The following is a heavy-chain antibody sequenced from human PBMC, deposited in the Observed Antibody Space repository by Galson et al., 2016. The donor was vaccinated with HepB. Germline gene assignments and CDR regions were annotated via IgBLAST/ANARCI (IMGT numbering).Heavy chain of an antibody. V-gene: IGHV5-51*01. CDR1: GYIFTNYW. D-gene: IGHD2-15*01. CDR2: IYSGDSDT. J-gene: IGHJ4*02. CDR3: ARHGCSGSNCRPPRAFFDY. Sequence: QSGAEVKKPGESLQISCKGSGYIFTNYWIGWVRQMPGKGLAWMGIIYSGDSDTSYSPSFQGQVTMSVDKSINTAYLQWSSLKASDTALYYCARHGCSGSNCRPPRAFFDYWGQGTLVTVSS.